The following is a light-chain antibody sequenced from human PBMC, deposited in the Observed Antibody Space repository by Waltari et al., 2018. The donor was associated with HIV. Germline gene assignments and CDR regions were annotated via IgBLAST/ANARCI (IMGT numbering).Light chain of an antibody. J-gene: IGLJ2*01. CDR1: SSDIGAYNY. CDR2: EVS. V-gene: IGLV2-14*01. CDR3: SSYTGSSTPVV. Sequence: QSALTQPASVSGSPGQSITISCTGTSSDIGAYNYVSWYQQHPAKAPKLMIYEVSNRASGVSNRVSGSKSGNTASLTISGLQAEDEADYYCSSYTGSSTPVVFAGGTKLTVL.